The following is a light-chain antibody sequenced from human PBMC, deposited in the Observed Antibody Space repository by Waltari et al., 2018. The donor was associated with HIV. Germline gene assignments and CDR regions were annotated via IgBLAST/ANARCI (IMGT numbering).Light chain of an antibody. CDR1: QGIRND. CDR3: LQYNTYSWT. V-gene: IGKV1-17*01. Sequence: DIQMTQSPSSLSASVGDRVTITCRASQGIRNDVGWYQQKPGKAPKRLIYAASSLQSGVPSRFSGSGSGTEFILTINSLQPEDFATYYCLQYNTYSWTFGQGTKVEIK. CDR2: AAS. J-gene: IGKJ1*01.